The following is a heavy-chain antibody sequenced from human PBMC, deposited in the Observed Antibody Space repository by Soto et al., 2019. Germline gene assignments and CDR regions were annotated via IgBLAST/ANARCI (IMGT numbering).Heavy chain of an antibody. V-gene: IGHV2-70*01. CDR3: ARGRMYSSYYGMDV. CDR2: IDWDDDK. J-gene: IGHJ6*02. Sequence: GSGPTLMNPTQTLTLTCTFSGFSLSTRGMCVSWIRQPPGKALEWLALIDWDDDKYYSTSLKTRLTISKDTSKNQVVLTMTNMDPVDTATYYCARGRMYSSYYGMDVWGQGTTVTVSS. CDR1: GFSLSTRGMC. D-gene: IGHD6-13*01.